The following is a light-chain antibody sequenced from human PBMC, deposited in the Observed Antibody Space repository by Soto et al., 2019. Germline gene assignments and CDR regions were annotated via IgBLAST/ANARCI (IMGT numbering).Light chain of an antibody. Sequence: DIQMTQSPSTLSASVGDRVTITCRASQSLTIDLAWYQQKPGKAPKLLIYDASNLASGVPSRFSGSGSGTEFTLTISGLQPDDFATYYSQQYNNVRLTFGGGTKVEI. CDR2: DAS. CDR3: QQYNNVRLT. CDR1: QSLTID. V-gene: IGKV1-5*01. J-gene: IGKJ4*01.